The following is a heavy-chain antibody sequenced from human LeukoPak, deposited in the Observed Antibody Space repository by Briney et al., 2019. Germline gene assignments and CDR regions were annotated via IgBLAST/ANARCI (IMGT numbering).Heavy chain of an antibody. Sequence: GESLKISCKGSGYSFTAYWIGWVRQMPGKGLEWMGIIYPGDSDTRYSPSFQGQVTISADKSISTAYLQWGSLKASDTAIYYCVRRAASWEFLDYWGRGTLVTVSS. J-gene: IGHJ4*02. D-gene: IGHD1-26*01. V-gene: IGHV5-51*01. CDR3: VRRAASWEFLDY. CDR1: GYSFTAYW. CDR2: IYPGDSDT.